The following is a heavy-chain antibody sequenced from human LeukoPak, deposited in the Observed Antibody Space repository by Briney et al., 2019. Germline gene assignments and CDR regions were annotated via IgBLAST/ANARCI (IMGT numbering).Heavy chain of an antibody. J-gene: IGHJ4*02. CDR3: ARHYYDSSGLAYYFDY. V-gene: IGHV4-59*04. CDR2: VRYSGKT. Sequence: KPSETLSLTCTVSGGSISSYYWSWIRQPPGKGLECIGSVRYSGKTYYNPSLKSRVTMSLDTSKNQFSLRLTSVTAADTAVYSCARHYYDSSGLAYYFDYWGQGSLVTVSS. D-gene: IGHD3-22*01. CDR1: GGSISSYY.